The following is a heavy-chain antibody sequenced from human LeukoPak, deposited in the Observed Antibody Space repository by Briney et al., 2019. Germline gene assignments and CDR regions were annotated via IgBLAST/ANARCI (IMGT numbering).Heavy chain of an antibody. V-gene: IGHV3-53*01. Sequence: GGSLRLSCAASGFTVSSNYMSWVRQAAGKGLEWVLEIYSDGRTYYAASVKGRFSISRDNSKNTLYLQMNSLRAEDTAVYYCAKGRLDMVRGDIDYWGQGTLVTVSS. D-gene: IGHD3-10*01. CDR1: GFTVSSNY. CDR3: AKGRLDMVRGDIDY. CDR2: IYSDGRT. J-gene: IGHJ4*02.